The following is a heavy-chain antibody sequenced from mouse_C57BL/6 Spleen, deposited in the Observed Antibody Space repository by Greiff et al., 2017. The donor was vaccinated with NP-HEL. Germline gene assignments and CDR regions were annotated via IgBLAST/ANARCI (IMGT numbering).Heavy chain of an antibody. J-gene: IGHJ4*01. V-gene: IGHV1-64*01. D-gene: IGHD3-1*01. CDR1: GYTFTSYW. Sequence: QVQLKQPGAELVKPGASVKLSCKASGYTFTSYWMHWVKQRPGQGLEWIGMIHPNSGSTNYNEKFKSKATLTVDKSSSTAYMQLSSLTSEDSAVYYCARHRGPSYPMDYWGQGTSVTVSS. CDR3: ARHRGPSYPMDY. CDR2: IHPNSGST.